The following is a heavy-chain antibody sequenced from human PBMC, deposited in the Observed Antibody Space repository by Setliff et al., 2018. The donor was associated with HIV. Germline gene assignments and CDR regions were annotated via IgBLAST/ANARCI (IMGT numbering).Heavy chain of an antibody. CDR1: GGSITTDGYY. J-gene: IGHJ5*02. D-gene: IGHD2-2*02. V-gene: IGHV4-31*03. CDR2: IYHTGST. CDR3: ARYTSKVDWFDP. Sequence: SETLSLTCSVSGGSITTDGYYWSCIRHCPGKGLEWIGYIYHTGSTYYNPSLASRLIMSLDPSKTQFYLKLRSVTASDTAVYYCARYTSKVDWFDPWGQGTLVTVSS.